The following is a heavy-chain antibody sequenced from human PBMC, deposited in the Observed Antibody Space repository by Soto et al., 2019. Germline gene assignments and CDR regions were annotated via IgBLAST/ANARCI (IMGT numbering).Heavy chain of an antibody. CDR2: ISSSGTYI. CDR3: ASNKRNYGASGDYYGMDV. Sequence: EVQLVESGGGLVEPGGSLRLSCAASGFTFSSYGMNWVRQAPGKGLEWVSSISSSGTYIYYADSVKGRFTISRDNAKNSLHLQMNSLRAEDTALYYCASNKRNYGASGDYYGMDVWGQGITVTVSS. V-gene: IGHV3-21*01. D-gene: IGHD1-7*01. CDR1: GFTFSSYG. J-gene: IGHJ6*02.